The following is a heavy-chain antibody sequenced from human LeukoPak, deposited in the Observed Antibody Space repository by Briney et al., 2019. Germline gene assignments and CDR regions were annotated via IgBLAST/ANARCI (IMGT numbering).Heavy chain of an antibody. D-gene: IGHD3-10*01. V-gene: IGHV4-39*01. J-gene: IGHJ4*02. CDR1: GGSISSSSYY. Sequence: SETLSLTCTVSGGSISSSSYYWGWIRQPPGEGLEWIGSIYYSGSTYYNPSLKSRVTISVDTPKNQFSLKLSSVTAADTAVYYCASRGGGYFDYWGQGTLVTVSS. CDR2: IYYSGST. CDR3: ASRGGGYFDY.